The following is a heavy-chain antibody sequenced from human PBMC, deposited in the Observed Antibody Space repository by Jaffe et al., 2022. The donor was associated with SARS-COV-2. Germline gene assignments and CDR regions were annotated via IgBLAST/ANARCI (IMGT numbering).Heavy chain of an antibody. CDR2: IKQDGSEK. J-gene: IGHJ6*02. D-gene: IGHD2-21*02. CDR3: ARERVVVTAISSGSLYYYYGMDV. Sequence: EVQLVESGGGLVQPGGSLRLSCAASGFTFSSYWMSWVRQAPGKGLEWVANIKQDGSEKYYVDSVKGRFTISRDNAKNSLYLQMNSLRAEDTAVYYCARERVVVTAISSGSLYYYYGMDVWGQGTTVTVSS. CDR1: GFTFSSYW. V-gene: IGHV3-7*01.